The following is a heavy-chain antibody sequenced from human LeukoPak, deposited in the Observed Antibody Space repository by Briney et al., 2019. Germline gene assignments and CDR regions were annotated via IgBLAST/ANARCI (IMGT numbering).Heavy chain of an antibody. CDR3: ARTRPQDHGTSYMDV. CDR1: GDSISSYY. D-gene: IGHD4-17*01. J-gene: IGHJ6*03. V-gene: IGHV4-59*08. Sequence: SETLSLTCDVSGDSISSYYWSWIRQSLEKGLEWIGFIFSGTTTYNPSLQSRVTISVDTSKNKFYLKLTSVTAADTAVYYCARTRPQDHGTSYMDVWGKGTTVTVSS. CDR2: IFSGTT.